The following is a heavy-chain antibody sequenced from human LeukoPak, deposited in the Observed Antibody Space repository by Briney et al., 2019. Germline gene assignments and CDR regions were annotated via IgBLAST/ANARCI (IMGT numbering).Heavy chain of an antibody. J-gene: IGHJ5*02. V-gene: IGHV1-69*13. Sequence: ASVKVSCKASGGTFSSYAISWVRQAPGQGLEWMGGIIPIFGTANYAQKFQGRVTITADESTSTAYTELSSLRSEDTAVYYCARDLALGRYLGWFDPWGQGTLVTVSS. CDR3: ARDLALGRYLGWFDP. CDR2: IIPIFGTA. CDR1: GGTFSSYA. D-gene: IGHD1-26*01.